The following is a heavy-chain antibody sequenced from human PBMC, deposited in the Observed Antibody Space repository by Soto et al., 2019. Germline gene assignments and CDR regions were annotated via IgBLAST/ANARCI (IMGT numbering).Heavy chain of an antibody. CDR1: GGSISSSNW. CDR3: ARVSTSFGSIGWYIDWFDP. J-gene: IGHJ5*02. D-gene: IGHD6-19*01. V-gene: IGHV4-4*02. Sequence: SETLSLTCAVSGGSISSSNWWSWVRQPPGKGLEWIGEIYHSGSTNYNPSLKSRVTISVDKSKNQFSLKLSSVTATDTAVYYCARVSTSFGSIGWYIDWFDPWGQGTLVTVSS. CDR2: IYHSGST.